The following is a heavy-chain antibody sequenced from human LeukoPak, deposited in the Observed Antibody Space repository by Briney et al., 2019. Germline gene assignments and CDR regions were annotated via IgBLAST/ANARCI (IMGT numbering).Heavy chain of an antibody. CDR3: ARAGVAGTEGHFDY. CDR2: ISSSSSYI. Sequence: NPGGSLRLSCAASGFTFSGYSMNWVRQAPGKGLEWVSSISSSSSYIYYADSVKGRFTISRDNAKNSLYLQMNSLRAEDTAVYYCARAGVAGTEGHFDYWGQGTLVTVSS. D-gene: IGHD6-19*01. CDR1: GFTFSGYS. V-gene: IGHV3-21*01. J-gene: IGHJ4*02.